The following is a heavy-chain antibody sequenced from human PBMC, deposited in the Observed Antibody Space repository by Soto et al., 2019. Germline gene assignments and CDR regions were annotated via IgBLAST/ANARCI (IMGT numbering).Heavy chain of an antibody. CDR3: AGRDALYDILTDDAFDI. Sequence: SETLSLTCTVSGGSISSSSYYWGWIRQPPGKGLEWIGSIYYSGSTYYNPSLKSRVTISVDTSKNQFSLKLSSVTAADTAVYYCAGRDALYDILTDDAFDIWGQGTMVTVSS. D-gene: IGHD3-9*01. V-gene: IGHV4-39*01. J-gene: IGHJ3*02. CDR2: IYYSGST. CDR1: GGSISSSSYY.